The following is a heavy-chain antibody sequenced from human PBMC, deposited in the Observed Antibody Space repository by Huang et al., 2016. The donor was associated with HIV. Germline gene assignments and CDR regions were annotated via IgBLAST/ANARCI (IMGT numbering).Heavy chain of an antibody. V-gene: IGHV1-69*13. CDR1: GGPFRSSS. CDR3: ARGSLEYSVSSSLDY. J-gene: IGHJ4*02. Sequence: QVQLLQSGAEVKKPGSSVKVSCKASGGPFRSSSIAWVRQAPGQGLEWMASLMPFFDSPNYAQKLQGRVRVTADESTSTVYMELRDLRPDDTAVYFCARGSLEYSVSSSLDYWGQGTHVTVSS. CDR2: LMPFFDSP. D-gene: IGHD4-4*01.